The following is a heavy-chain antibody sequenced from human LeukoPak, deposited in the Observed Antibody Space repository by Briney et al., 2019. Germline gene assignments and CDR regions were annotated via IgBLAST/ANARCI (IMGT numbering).Heavy chain of an antibody. CDR3: ARLRGYCRGGSCRPDYYYGMDV. CDR1: GGSISSSSYY. D-gene: IGHD2-15*01. Sequence: KPSETLSLTCTVSGGSISSSSYYWGWIRQPPGKGLEWIGSIYYSGSTYYNPSLKSRDTISVDTSKNQFSLKLSSVTAADTAVYYCARLRGYCRGGSCRPDYYYGMDVWGQGTTVTVSS. V-gene: IGHV4-39*01. J-gene: IGHJ6*02. CDR2: IYYSGST.